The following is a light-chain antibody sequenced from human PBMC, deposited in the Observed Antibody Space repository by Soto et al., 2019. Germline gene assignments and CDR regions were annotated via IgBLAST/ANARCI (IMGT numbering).Light chain of an antibody. V-gene: IGLV2-14*03. CDR1: RYDVGTYNY. Sequence: QSVLAQPASVSGSPGQSITISCTGTRYDVGTYNYVSWYQHHPGQAPKLIIYDVGSRPSGVSHRFSGSKSGITASLAISGLQAEDEADYYCTSYTSXHPRFYVFGTGTKVTVL. CDR3: TSYTSXHPRFYV. CDR2: DVG. J-gene: IGLJ1*01.